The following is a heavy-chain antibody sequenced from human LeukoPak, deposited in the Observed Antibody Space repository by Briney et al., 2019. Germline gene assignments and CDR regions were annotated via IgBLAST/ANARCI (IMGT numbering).Heavy chain of an antibody. V-gene: IGHV4-30-2*01. CDR2: IYHSGST. CDR3: ARVSTPYSGTYEAKTLFDI. Sequence: PSQTLSLTCAGSGGSISSGGYSWSWIRQPPGKGLEWIGYIYHSGSTYYNPSLKSRVTISVDRSKNQFSLKLSSVTAADTAVYYCARVSTPYSGTYEAKTLFDIWGQGTMVTVYS. D-gene: IGHD1-26*01. J-gene: IGHJ3*02. CDR1: GGSISSGGYS.